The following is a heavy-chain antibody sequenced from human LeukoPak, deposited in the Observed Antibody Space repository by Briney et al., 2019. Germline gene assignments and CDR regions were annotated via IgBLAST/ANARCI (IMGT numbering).Heavy chain of an antibody. Sequence: PGGSLKLSCAASGFSASRNYMTWVRQAPGKGLEWVSVIYSDGSTYYADSVKGRFTISRHNSKNTVYLQMSRLTPEDTAVYYCARDWPPAYCGGGTCSDSFDIWGQGTLVTVSS. J-gene: IGHJ3*02. CDR2: IYSDGST. D-gene: IGHD2-15*01. V-gene: IGHV3-53*04. CDR3: ARDWPPAYCGGGTCSDSFDI. CDR1: GFSASRNY.